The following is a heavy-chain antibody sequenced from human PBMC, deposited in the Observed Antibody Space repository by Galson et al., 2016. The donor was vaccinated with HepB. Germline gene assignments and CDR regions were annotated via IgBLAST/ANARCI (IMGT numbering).Heavy chain of an antibody. CDR3: ATFMIKFGGVIVLNYFDY. CDR1: GYPLNELS. Sequence: SVKVSCKVSGYPLNELSIHWVRQAPGKGLEWMGGFDPEDGETIYAQKFQGRVTMTEDTSTATAYMELSSLRSEDTAVYYCATFMIKFGGVIVLNYFDYWCQGTLVTVSS. D-gene: IGHD3-16*02. J-gene: IGHJ4*02. V-gene: IGHV1-24*01. CDR2: FDPEDGET.